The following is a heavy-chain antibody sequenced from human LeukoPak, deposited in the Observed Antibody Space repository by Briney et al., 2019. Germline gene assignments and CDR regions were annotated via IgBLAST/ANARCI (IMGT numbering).Heavy chain of an antibody. V-gene: IGHV4-59*01. J-gene: IGHJ4*02. D-gene: IGHD6-25*01. CDR1: GDSISSYY. CDR3: ARNHGQRLYYFDY. Sequence: SETLSLTCTVSGDSISSYYWSWIRQPPGKGLEWIGYIYYSGSTNYNPSLKSRVTISLDTSNNQFSLKLSSVTAADTAVYYCARNHGQRLYYFDYWGQGTLVTVSS. CDR2: IYYSGST.